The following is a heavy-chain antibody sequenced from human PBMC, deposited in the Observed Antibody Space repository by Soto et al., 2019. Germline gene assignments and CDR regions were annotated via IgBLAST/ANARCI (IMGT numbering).Heavy chain of an antibody. CDR3: ARGFGCSSTSCPPYYYYMDV. CDR1: GGSSSGYY. Sequence: PSETLSLTCAVYGGSSSGYYWSWIRQPPGKGLEWFVEFNHSGSTNYNPSLKSRVTISVDTSKNQFSLKLSSVTAADTAVYYCARGFGCSSTSCPPYYYYMDVWGKGTTVTVSS. D-gene: IGHD2-2*01. V-gene: IGHV4-34*01. J-gene: IGHJ6*03. CDR2: FNHSGST.